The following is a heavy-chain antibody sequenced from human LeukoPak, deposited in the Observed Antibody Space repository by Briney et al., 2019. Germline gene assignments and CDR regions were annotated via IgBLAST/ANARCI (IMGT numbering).Heavy chain of an antibody. D-gene: IGHD3-3*01. CDR2: ISTRGSTI. CDR3: ARDSGLEWSFDI. J-gene: IGHJ3*02. CDR1: GFTFSDYY. Sequence: GGSLRLSCAASGFTFSDYYMSWIRQAPGKGLEWVSYISTRGSTIYYADSVKGRFTISRDNAKNSLYLQMNSLRAENTAVYYCARDSGLEWSFDIWGQGTMVTVSS. V-gene: IGHV3-11*04.